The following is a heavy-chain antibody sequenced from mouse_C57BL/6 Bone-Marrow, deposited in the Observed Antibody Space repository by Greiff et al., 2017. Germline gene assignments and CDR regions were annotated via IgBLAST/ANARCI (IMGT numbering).Heavy chain of an antibody. CDR2: IYPESGCT. Sequence: VKLKQPGAELVKPGASVKLSCKASGYTFTSYWMHWVKQRPGQGLEWLGIIYPESGCTTYNEKFKGKATLTVDNSSSTAYMQLSSLTSEDTAVYYCARGPYYYGPFDYWGQGTTLTVSA. CDR1: GYTFTSYW. J-gene: IGHJ2*01. V-gene: IGHV1-64*01. CDR3: ARGPYYYGPFDY. D-gene: IGHD1-1*01.